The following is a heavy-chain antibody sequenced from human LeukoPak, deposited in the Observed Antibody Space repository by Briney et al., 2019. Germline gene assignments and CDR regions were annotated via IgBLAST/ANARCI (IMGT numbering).Heavy chain of an antibody. CDR1: GFTFNSYS. V-gene: IGHV3-21*01. J-gene: IGHJ2*01. D-gene: IGHD6-13*01. Sequence: GGSLRLSCAASGFTFNSYSMNWVRQAPGKGLEWVASISSSGSYIYYADSLKGRFTISRDNTKNSLHLQMNSLRAEDTAVYYCAKGGRSSWSDWYFDLWGRGTLVTVSS. CDR2: ISSSGSYI. CDR3: AKGGRSSWSDWYFDL.